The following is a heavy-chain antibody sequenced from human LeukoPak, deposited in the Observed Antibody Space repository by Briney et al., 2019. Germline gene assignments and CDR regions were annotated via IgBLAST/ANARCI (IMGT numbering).Heavy chain of an antibody. Sequence: GGSLRLSCAASGFTFDDYTMHWVRQAPGKGLEWVSLISWDGGSTDYADSVKGRFTISRDNSKNSLYLQMNSLRAEDTALYYCAKSVDVWGSSPGDYWGQGTLVTVSS. CDR2: ISWDGGST. V-gene: IGHV3-43*01. CDR1: GFTFDDYT. J-gene: IGHJ4*02. CDR3: AKSVDVWGSSPGDY. D-gene: IGHD3-16*01.